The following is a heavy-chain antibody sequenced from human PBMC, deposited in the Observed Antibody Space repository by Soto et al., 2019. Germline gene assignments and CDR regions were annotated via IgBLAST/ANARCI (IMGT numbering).Heavy chain of an antibody. V-gene: IGHV4-39*01. D-gene: IGHD1-1*01. CDR1: GDSISSDIYY. CDR2: IYYSGST. CDR3: ARHLITGTSRGYFDY. Sequence: QLRLQESGPGLVKPSETLSLTCTVSGDSISSDIYYWGWIRQPPGKGLEWIGSIYYSGSTYYNPSLKSRVTISVDTSKNQFSLKLSSVTAADTAVCYCARHLITGTSRGYFDYWGQGALVTVSS. J-gene: IGHJ4*02.